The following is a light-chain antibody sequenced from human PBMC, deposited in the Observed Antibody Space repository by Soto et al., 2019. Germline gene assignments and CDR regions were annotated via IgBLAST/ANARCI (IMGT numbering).Light chain of an antibody. CDR3: QQYDSSPKT. CDR2: GGS. J-gene: IGKJ1*01. V-gene: IGKV3-20*01. CDR1: QSVSSY. Sequence: EIVLTQSPATLSLSPGERATLSCRASQSVSSYLAWYQQKPGQAPRLLIYGGSSRATGIPVRFSGSGSETDFTLTITRLEPEDFAVYYCQQYDSSPKTFGQGTKVDIK.